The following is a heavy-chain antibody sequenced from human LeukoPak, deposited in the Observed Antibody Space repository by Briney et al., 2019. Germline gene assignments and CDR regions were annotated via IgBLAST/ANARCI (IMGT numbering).Heavy chain of an antibody. J-gene: IGHJ3*02. CDR2: INWNGGST. CDR3: ARDHVGLSRRRDAFDI. V-gene: IGHV3-20*04. D-gene: IGHD1-26*01. Sequence: GGSLRLSCAASGFTFDDYGMSWVRQAPGKGLEWVSGINWNGGSTGYADSVKGRFTISRDNAKNSLYLQMNSLRAEDTALYYCARDHVGLSRRRDAFDIWGQGTMVTVSS. CDR1: GFTFDDYG.